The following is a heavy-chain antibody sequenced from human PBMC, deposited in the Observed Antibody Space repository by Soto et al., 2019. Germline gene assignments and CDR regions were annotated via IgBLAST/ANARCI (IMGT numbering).Heavy chain of an antibody. J-gene: IGHJ4*02. V-gene: IGHV3-7*03. Sequence: EVQLVESGGGLVQPGGSLRLSCAASGFTFSNYWMRWVRQAPGKGLEWVAKINQGGSEKWSADSVKGRFTISRDNAKNSLYLQLNSLGAEDTAVYYCVKDDGDYSFDYWGQGTLVTVSS. CDR1: GFTFSNYW. D-gene: IGHD4-17*01. CDR2: INQGGSEK. CDR3: VKDDGDYSFDY.